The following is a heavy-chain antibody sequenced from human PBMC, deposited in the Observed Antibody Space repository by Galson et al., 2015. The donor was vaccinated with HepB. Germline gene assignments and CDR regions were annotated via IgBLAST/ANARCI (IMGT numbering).Heavy chain of an antibody. V-gene: IGHV1-69*13. D-gene: IGHD3-3*01. Sequence: SVKVSCKASGGTFSSYAISWVRQAPGQGLEWMGGIIPIFGTANYAQKFQGRVTITADESTSTAYMELSSLRSEDTAVYYCASPTIFGVVTAFDIWGQGTMVTVSS. CDR1: GGTFSSYA. J-gene: IGHJ3*02. CDR2: IIPIFGTA. CDR3: ASPTIFGVVTAFDI.